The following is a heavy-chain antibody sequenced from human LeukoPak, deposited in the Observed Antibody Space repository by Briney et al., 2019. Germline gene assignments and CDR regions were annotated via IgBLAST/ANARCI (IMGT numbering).Heavy chain of an antibody. Sequence: SETLSLTCTVSGGSISSSSCYWGWIRQPPGKGLEWIGYIYHSGSTYYNPSLKSRVTISVDRSKNQFSLKLSSVTAADTAVYYCARDRPEITMVRGPQREDAFDIWGQGTMVTVSS. J-gene: IGHJ3*02. V-gene: IGHV4-30-2*01. CDR3: ARDRPEITMVRGPQREDAFDI. CDR1: GGSISSSSCY. D-gene: IGHD3-10*01. CDR2: IYHSGST.